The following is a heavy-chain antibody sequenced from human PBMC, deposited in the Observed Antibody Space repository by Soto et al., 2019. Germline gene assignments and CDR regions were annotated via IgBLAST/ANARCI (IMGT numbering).Heavy chain of an antibody. D-gene: IGHD3-22*01. V-gene: IGHV3-23*01. CDR3: AALIVVVMYPDY. CDR1: GFTFSSYA. J-gene: IGHJ4*02. Sequence: EVQLLESGGALVQPGGSLRLSFAASGFTFSSYAMSWVRQAPGKGLEWVSAISGSGGRTYYADSVKGRFTISRDNSKNTLYLQMNSLRAEDTAVYYCAALIVVVMYPDYWGQGTLVTVSS. CDR2: ISGSGGRT.